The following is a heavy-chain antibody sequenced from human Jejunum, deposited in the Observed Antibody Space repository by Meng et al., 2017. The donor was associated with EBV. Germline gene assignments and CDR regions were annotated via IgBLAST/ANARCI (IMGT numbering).Heavy chain of an antibody. J-gene: IGHJ5*02. Sequence: EVQVIQSGAEVKKPGATVKISCKVSGYIFSDYYVHWVRQAPGEGLEWMGLVDPQDDETLYAEKFQGRVTITADTSPDTAYMELSSLRSEDTAIYYCALVLRARFNYFDPWGQGTLVTVSS. CDR1: GYIFSDYY. CDR3: ALVLRARFNYFDP. V-gene: IGHV1-69-2*01. D-gene: IGHD4/OR15-4a*01. CDR2: VDPQDDET.